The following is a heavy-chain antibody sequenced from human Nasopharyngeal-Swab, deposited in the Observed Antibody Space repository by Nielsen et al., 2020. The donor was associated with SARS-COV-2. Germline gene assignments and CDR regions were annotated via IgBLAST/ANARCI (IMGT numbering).Heavy chain of an antibody. Sequence: ASVKVACKASGYTFTSYGISWERQAPGQGLEWMGWSSDYNGNTNYAQKLQGRVTMTTDTSTSTAYMELRSLRSDDPPVYYCAVVALGSYLRVRGMDVWGQGTTVTVSS. D-gene: IGHD3-16*02. CDR2: SSDYNGNT. CDR3: AVVALGSYLRVRGMDV. J-gene: IGHJ6*02. CDR1: GYTFTSYG. V-gene: IGHV1-18*01.